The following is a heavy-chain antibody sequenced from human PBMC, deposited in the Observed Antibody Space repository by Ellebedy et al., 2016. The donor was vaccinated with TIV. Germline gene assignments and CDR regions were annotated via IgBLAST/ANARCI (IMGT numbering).Heavy chain of an antibody. CDR3: SSWKY. D-gene: IGHD1-1*01. J-gene: IGHJ4*02. V-gene: IGHV3-7*01. Sequence: PGGSLRLSCAASGFTFSSYAMNWVRQAPGKGLEWVANINQDASRKYYLDFVKGRFTVSRDNAKNSLYLQMNSLRAEDTAVYYCSSWKYWGQGALVTVSS. CDR2: INQDASRK. CDR1: GFTFSSYA.